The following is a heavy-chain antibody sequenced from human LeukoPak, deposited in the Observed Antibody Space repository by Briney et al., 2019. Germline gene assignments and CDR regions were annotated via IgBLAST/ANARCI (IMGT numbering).Heavy chain of an antibody. Sequence: GGSLRLSCAASGFTFNTYAMTWVRQAPGMGLEWVSGISGSGSNAYYAGSVKGRFTISRDNSKNTLYLRMNSLRVEDTALYYCAKDLQRWIQLPDYWGQGTLVTVSS. J-gene: IGHJ4*02. CDR1: GFTFNTYA. CDR3: AKDLQRWIQLPDY. V-gene: IGHV3-23*01. D-gene: IGHD5-24*01. CDR2: ISGSGSNA.